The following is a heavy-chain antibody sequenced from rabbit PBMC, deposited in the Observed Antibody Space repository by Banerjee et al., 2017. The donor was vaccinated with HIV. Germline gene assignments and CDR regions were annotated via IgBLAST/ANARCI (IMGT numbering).Heavy chain of an antibody. V-gene: IGHV1S45*01. CDR1: GFTLSSYW. D-gene: IGHD4-1*01. CDR2: IDPSSGST. CDR3: ARDVWSGWNL. J-gene: IGHJ4*01. Sequence: QEQLEESGGDLVKPEGSLTLTCTASGFTLSSYWMCWVRQAPGKGLQWIGCIDPSSGSTWYASWVNGRFTISSHNAQNTLYLQLTSLTAADTATYFCARDVWSGWNLWGQGTLVTVS.